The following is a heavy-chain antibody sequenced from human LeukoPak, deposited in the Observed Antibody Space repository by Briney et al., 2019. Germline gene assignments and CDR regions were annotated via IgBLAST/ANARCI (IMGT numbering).Heavy chain of an antibody. CDR3: ARDPYRFAFDI. Sequence: GGSLRLSCAASGFSFSTIYMSWVRQTPGQGLEWVANINVDATAEYYVDSVKGRFTISRDNANNSLYLQMNSLRAEDTAVYYCARDPYRFAFDIWGQGTVVLVSS. D-gene: IGHD1-26*01. CDR1: GFSFSTIY. V-gene: IGHV3-7*03. J-gene: IGHJ3*02. CDR2: INVDATAE.